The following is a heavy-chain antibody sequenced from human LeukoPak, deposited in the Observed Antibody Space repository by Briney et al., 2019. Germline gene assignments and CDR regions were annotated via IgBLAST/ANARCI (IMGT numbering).Heavy chain of an antibody. Sequence: ASVKVSCKASGYTFTSYYMHWVRQAPGQGLEWMGIINPSGGSTSYAQKFQGRVTMTRDMSTSTVYMELRSLRSDDTAVYYCARASGSYWWFDSWGQGTLVTVSS. D-gene: IGHD1-26*01. CDR2: INPSGGST. V-gene: IGHV1-46*01. J-gene: IGHJ5*01. CDR1: GYTFTSYY. CDR3: ARASGSYWWFDS.